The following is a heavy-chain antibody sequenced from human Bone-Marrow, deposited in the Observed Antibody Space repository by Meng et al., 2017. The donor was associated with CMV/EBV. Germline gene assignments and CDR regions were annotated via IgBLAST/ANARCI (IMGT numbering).Heavy chain of an antibody. V-gene: IGHV4-34*01. CDR2: INHNGDT. CDR3: ARAFCGGECYSSSNSYYGMDV. CDR1: GGSFSGYY. J-gene: IGHJ6*02. D-gene: IGHD2-21*01. Sequence: GSLRLSCAVYGGSFSGYYWSWIRQPPGKGLEWIGEINHNGDTNYNPSLKSRVSISADTSKNQVSLKLSSVTVADTAVYYCARAFCGGECYSSSNSYYGMDVWGQRTTVAASS.